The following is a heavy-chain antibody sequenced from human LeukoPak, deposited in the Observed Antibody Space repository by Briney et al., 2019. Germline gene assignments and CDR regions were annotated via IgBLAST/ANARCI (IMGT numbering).Heavy chain of an antibody. CDR3: ARAERKYGSGSYFASDI. Sequence: PSETLSLTCTVSDDSISNYYWSWIRQPPGKGLEWIGYIYYSGSTYYNPSLKSRVTISVDTSKNQFSLKLSSVTAADTAVYYCARAERKYGSGSYFASDIWGQGTMVTVSS. V-gene: IGHV4-59*08. J-gene: IGHJ3*02. D-gene: IGHD3-10*01. CDR2: IYYSGST. CDR1: DDSISNYY.